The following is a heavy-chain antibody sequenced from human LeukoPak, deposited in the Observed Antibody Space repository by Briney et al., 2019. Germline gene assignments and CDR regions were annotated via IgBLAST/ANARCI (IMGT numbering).Heavy chain of an antibody. CDR3: AREEVYYYMDV. CDR1: GGSISSGDYY. Sequence: SQTLSLTCSVSGGSISSGDYYWSWVRQPPGKGLEWIGYIYYSGSTYYNPSLKSRITISVDTSKNQFSLKLSSVTAADTAVYYCAREEVYYYMDVWGKGTTVTVSS. J-gene: IGHJ6*03. CDR2: IYYSGST. V-gene: IGHV4-30-4*08.